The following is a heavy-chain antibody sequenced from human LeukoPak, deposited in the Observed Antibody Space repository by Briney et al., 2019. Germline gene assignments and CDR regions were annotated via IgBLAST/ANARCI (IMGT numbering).Heavy chain of an antibody. Sequence: GGSLRLSCAASGFTFDDYAMHWVRQAPGKGLEWVSGISWNSGHVGYADSVKGRFTISRDNSKNTLYLQMNSLRAEDTAVYYCAKGADRYDFWSGYRLDYWGQGTLVTVSS. D-gene: IGHD3-3*01. V-gene: IGHV3-9*01. CDR2: ISWNSGHV. J-gene: IGHJ4*02. CDR1: GFTFDDYA. CDR3: AKGADRYDFWSGYRLDY.